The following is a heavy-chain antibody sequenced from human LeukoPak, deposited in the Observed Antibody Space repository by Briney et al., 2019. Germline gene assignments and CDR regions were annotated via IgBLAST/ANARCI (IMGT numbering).Heavy chain of an antibody. CDR1: RFTFNNFA. Sequence: PGGSLRLTCAASRFTFNNFAMNWVRQAAGKGLEGMSYINSSYSPIYYADSVKGRFTVSRDNPRNSLSVTLNSLRAEDTAVYYCARENPWEMVRGVIDYWGQGTPVTVSS. CDR3: ARENPWEMVRGVIDY. J-gene: IGHJ4*02. V-gene: IGHV3-48*01. CDR2: INSSYSPI. D-gene: IGHD3-10*01.